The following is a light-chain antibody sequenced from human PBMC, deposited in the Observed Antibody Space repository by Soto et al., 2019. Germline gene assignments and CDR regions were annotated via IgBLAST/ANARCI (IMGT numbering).Light chain of an antibody. CDR3: QQRSNWRGLT. Sequence: EIVWPKSPATLSFSPGERATPSCRASQSVTSYLAWYQQKPGQAPRLLIYDASNRATGIPARFSGSGSGTDFTLTISSLEPEDFAVYYCQQRSNWRGLTFGGGTKVEIK. J-gene: IGKJ4*01. V-gene: IGKV3-11*01. CDR1: QSVTSY. CDR2: DAS.